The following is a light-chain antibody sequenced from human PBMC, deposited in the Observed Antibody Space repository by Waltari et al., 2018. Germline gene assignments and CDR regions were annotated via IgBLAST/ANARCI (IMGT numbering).Light chain of an antibody. Sequence: SYDLTQPPSVSVSPGQTARITCSGDALPRQSAFWYQQKPGQAPVLVIYKDNKRPSGIPERFSGSASGTTVTLTISGVQAEDEADYYCQSLDRSGIYYVFGSGTKVTVL. J-gene: IGLJ1*01. CDR2: KDN. V-gene: IGLV3-25*03. CDR3: QSLDRSGIYYV. CDR1: ALPRQS.